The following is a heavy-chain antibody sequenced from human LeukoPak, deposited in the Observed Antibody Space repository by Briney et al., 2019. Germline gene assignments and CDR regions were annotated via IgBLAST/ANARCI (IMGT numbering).Heavy chain of an antibody. CDR1: GFSFTNAW. V-gene: IGHV3-15*01. J-gene: IGHJ5*02. D-gene: IGHD3-10*01. CDR2: IKNKGDGETT. CDR3: TTDLGLTMIRGVPVS. Sequence: GGSLRLSCADSGFSFTNAWMSGVRQAPGKGLEWVGRIKNKGDGETTDYAAPVKGRFTLSRDDSKATLYLQMNSLQTEDTAVYYCTTDLGLTMIRGVPVSWGRGTLVTVSS.